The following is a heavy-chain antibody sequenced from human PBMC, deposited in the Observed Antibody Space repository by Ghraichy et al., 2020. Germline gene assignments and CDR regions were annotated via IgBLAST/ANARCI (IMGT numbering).Heavy chain of an antibody. CDR2: IYYSGST. CDR1: GGSISSGGYY. Sequence: SETLSLTCTVSGGSISSGGYYWSWIRQHPGKGLEWIGYIYYSGSTYYNPSLKSRVTISVDTSKNQFSLKLSSVTAADTAVYYCAGVDYGDYNGVGYWGQGTLVTVSS. CDR3: AGVDYGDYNGVGY. V-gene: IGHV4-31*03. J-gene: IGHJ4*02. D-gene: IGHD4-17*01.